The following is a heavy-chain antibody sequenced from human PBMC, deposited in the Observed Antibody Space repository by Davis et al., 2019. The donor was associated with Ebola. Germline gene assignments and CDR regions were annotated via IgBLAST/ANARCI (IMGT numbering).Heavy chain of an antibody. CDR2: INHSGST. CDR3: ARRNSGWYFDL. Sequence: SETLSLTCAVYGGSFSGYYWSWIRQPPGKGLEWIGEINHSGSTNYNPSLKSRVTISVDTSKNQFSLKLSSVTAADTAVYYCARRNSGWYFDLWGRGTLVTVSS. J-gene: IGHJ2*01. V-gene: IGHV4-34*01. D-gene: IGHD6-19*01. CDR1: GGSFSGYY.